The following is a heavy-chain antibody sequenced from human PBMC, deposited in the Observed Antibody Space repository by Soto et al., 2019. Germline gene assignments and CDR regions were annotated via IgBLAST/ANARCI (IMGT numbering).Heavy chain of an antibody. Sequence: SETLSLTCAVYGGSFSGYYWSWIRQPPGKGLEWIGEINHSGSTNYNPSLKSRVTISVDTSKNQFSLKLSSVTAADTAVYYCARRAYSSGWDNWFDPWGQGTLVTVSS. D-gene: IGHD6-19*01. V-gene: IGHV4-34*01. CDR3: ARRAYSSGWDNWFDP. CDR1: GGSFSGYY. CDR2: INHSGST. J-gene: IGHJ5*02.